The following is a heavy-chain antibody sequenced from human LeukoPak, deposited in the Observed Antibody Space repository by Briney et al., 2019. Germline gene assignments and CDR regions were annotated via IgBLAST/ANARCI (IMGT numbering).Heavy chain of an antibody. CDR3: ARDSTLSNY. CDR1: GFTFSGSA. CDR2: ISYSGANS. Sequence: GGSLRLSCAASGFTFSGSAMSWVRQAPGEGLEWVSLISYSGANSYYTDSVRGRFPISRDNSKDTLFLQMNSLRAEDTAVYYCARDSTLSNYWGQGTLVTVSS. V-gene: IGHV3-23*01. J-gene: IGHJ4*02. D-gene: IGHD3-16*01.